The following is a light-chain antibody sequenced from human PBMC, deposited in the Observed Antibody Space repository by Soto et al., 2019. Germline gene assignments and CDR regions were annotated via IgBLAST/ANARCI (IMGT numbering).Light chain of an antibody. V-gene: IGLV2-8*01. CDR2: EVS. Sequence: QSALTQPPSASGSPGQSVTTSCTGTSSDVGRYNFVSWYQQHPGKAPKLMIYEVSKRPSGVPDRFSGSKSGNTASLTVSGLQAKDEADYYCSSYAGSNNKVFGTGTKVTVL. CDR1: SSDVGRYNF. CDR3: SSYAGSNNKV. J-gene: IGLJ1*01.